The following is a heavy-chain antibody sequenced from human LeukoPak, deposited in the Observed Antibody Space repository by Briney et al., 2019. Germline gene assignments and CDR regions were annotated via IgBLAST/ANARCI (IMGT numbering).Heavy chain of an antibody. CDR3: ARGVHGSGSYYHYYHMDV. J-gene: IGHJ6*03. Sequence: SETLSLTCTVSGGSISSYYWSWIRQPAGKGLEWIGRIYTSGSTNYNPSLKSRVTISVDTSKNQFSLKLSSVTAADTAVYYCARGVHGSGSYYHYYHMDVWGKGTTVTVSS. D-gene: IGHD3-10*01. CDR1: GGSISSYY. CDR2: IYTSGST. V-gene: IGHV4-4*07.